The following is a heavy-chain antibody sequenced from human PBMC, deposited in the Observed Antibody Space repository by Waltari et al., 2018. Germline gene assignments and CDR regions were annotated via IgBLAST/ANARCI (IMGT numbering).Heavy chain of an antibody. CDR1: GFMLKNHW. CDR3: ARDNTFYADDL. V-gene: IGHV3-7*01. J-gene: IGHJ5*02. Sequence: QLVQSGGALVQPGGSRRLSCVASGFMLKNHWMLWVRQAPGKGLRWVGKVQPGGVGANYVDSVKGRFTVSRDNAKNSRYLQMTSLTTDDTAVYFCARDNTFYADDLWGQGAQVTVSS. D-gene: IGHD3-16*01. CDR2: VQPGGVGA.